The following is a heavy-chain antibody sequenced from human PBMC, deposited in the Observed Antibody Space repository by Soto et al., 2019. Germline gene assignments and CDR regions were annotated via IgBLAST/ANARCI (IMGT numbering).Heavy chain of an antibody. D-gene: IGHD6-6*01. J-gene: IGHJ4*02. CDR2: ISGHGGNT. CDR1: RFTFSSCA. V-gene: IGHV3-23*01. CDR3: AKSIAARPYDY. Sequence: EVQLLESGGGLVQPGGSLRLSCAASRFTFSSCAMSWVRQAPGKGLEWVSAISGHGGNTYYADSVKGRFTVSRDNSENTLYLQMNSLRAEDTAVYYCAKSIAARPYDYWSQGTLVTVSS.